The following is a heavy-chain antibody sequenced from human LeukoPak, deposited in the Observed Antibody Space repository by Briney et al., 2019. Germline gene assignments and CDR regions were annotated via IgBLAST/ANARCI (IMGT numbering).Heavy chain of an antibody. CDR3: ARGNSMITFGGVIVYYFDY. CDR2: INPNSGGT. J-gene: IGHJ4*02. Sequence: VSVKVSCKASGYTFTGYYMHWVRQAPGQGLEWMGWINPNSGGTNYAQKFRGRVTMTRDTSISTAYMELSRLRSDDTAVYYCARGNSMITFGGVIVYYFDYWGQGTLVTVSS. CDR1: GYTFTGYY. V-gene: IGHV1-2*02. D-gene: IGHD3-16*02.